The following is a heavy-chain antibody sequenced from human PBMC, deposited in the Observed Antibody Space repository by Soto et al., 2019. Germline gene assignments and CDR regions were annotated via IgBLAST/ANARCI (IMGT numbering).Heavy chain of an antibody. CDR2: IYYSGST. CDR3: ARWPQLEPRFDY. CDR1: GGSISSGGYY. D-gene: IGHD1-1*01. Sequence: QVQLQESGPGLVKPSQTLSLTCTVSGGSISSGGYYWSWIRQHPGKGLEWIGYIYYSGSTYYNPSLKSRITTSVGTSKNQFSLKLSSVTAADTAVYYCARWPQLEPRFDYWGQGTLVTVSS. V-gene: IGHV4-31*03. J-gene: IGHJ4*02.